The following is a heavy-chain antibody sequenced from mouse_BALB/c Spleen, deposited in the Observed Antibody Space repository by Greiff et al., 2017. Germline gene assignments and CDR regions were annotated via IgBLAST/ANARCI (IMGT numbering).Heavy chain of an antibody. CDR1: GFNIKDTY. CDR3: ARDTTEVARFDY. D-gene: IGHD1-1*01. CDR2: IDPANGNT. V-gene: IGHV14-3*02. J-gene: IGHJ3*01. Sequence: DVQLQESGAELVKPGASVKLSCTASGFNIKDTYMHWVKQRPEQGLEWIGRIDPANGNTKYDPKFKGKATITADTSSDTAYLQLSSLTSEDTAVYYCARDTTEVARFDYWGQGTPVTVSA.